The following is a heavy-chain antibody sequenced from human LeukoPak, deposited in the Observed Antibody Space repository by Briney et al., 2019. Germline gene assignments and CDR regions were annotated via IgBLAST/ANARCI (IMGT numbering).Heavy chain of an antibody. CDR2: ITNSGTNT. CDR3: ARDHRDYRYYFEY. V-gene: IGHV3-48*03. Sequence: GGSLRLSCAASGFTFSGYGMTWVRQAPGRGLEWVSYITNSGTNTYYADPVRGRFTISRDNAKNSLYLQMNGLRAEDTAVYFCARDHRDYRYYFEYWGQGTLVTVSS. J-gene: IGHJ4*02. CDR1: GFTFSGYG. D-gene: IGHD3-10*01.